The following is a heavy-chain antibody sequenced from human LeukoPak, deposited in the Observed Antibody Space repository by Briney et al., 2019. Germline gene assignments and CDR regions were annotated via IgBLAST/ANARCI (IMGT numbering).Heavy chain of an antibody. CDR1: GGSFSGYY. CDR2: INHSGST. V-gene: IGHV4-34*01. J-gene: IGHJ3*02. Sequence: SETLSLTCAVYGGSFSGYYWSWIRQPPGKGLEWIGEINHSGSTNYNPSLKSRVTISVDTSKNQFSLKLSSVTAADTAVYYCAREEQQLLGAFDIWGQGTMVTVSS. D-gene: IGHD6-13*01. CDR3: AREEQQLLGAFDI.